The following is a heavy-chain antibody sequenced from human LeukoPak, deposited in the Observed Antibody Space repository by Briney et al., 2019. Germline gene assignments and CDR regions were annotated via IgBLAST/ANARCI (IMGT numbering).Heavy chain of an antibody. Sequence: VASVKVSCKASGGTFSNFSINWVRQAPGQGLEWMGGFTPLFGTPKYARKFQGRVTITTDASATTSYLELSSLRSEDTAMYYCAREDIPDSAMVTDDSWGQGTLVTVPS. CDR2: FTPLFGTP. CDR3: AREDIPDSAMVTDDS. D-gene: IGHD5-18*01. V-gene: IGHV1-69*05. J-gene: IGHJ5*02. CDR1: GGTFSNFS.